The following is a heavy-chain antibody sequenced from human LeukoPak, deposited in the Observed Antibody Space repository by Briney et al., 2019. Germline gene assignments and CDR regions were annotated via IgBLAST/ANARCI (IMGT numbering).Heavy chain of an antibody. V-gene: IGHV4-39*01. Sequence: SETLSLTCTVSGGSISSSSYYWGWIRQPPGKGLEWIGSIYYSGSTYYNPSLKSRVTISVDTSKNQFSLKLSSVTAADTAVYYCANIVVVPAAMKDAFDIWGQGTMVTVSS. CDR3: ANIVVVPAAMKDAFDI. D-gene: IGHD2-2*01. J-gene: IGHJ3*02. CDR2: IYYSGST. CDR1: GGSISSSSYY.